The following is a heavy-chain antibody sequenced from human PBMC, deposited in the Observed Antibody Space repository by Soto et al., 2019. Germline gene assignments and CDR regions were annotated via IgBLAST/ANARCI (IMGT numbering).Heavy chain of an antibody. CDR2: INDSGNI. CDR1: GGSFSGYQ. D-gene: IGHD3-10*01. J-gene: IGHJ6*03. V-gene: IGHV4-34*01. CDR3: ARGLIIWFGELSRRGGYYYYMDV. Sequence: QVQLQQWGAGLLKPSETLSLTCAVYGGSFSGYQWTWIRQTPGERLEWIGEINDSGNINYNPSLKSRVTILVDTPKKQISLKLSSVTAADTAVYYCARGLIIWFGELSRRGGYYYYMDVWGKGTTVTVSS.